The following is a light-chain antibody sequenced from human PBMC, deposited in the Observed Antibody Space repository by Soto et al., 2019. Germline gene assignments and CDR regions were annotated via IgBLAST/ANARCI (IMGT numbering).Light chain of an antibody. Sequence: QAVVTQPSSLSASPGASASLTCTLRSGIHVGAYRIYWYQQKPGSPPQYLLRYKSDSDKQQGSGVPSRFSGSKDDSANAGILLISGLQSEDEADYYCMIWHNSAVVFGGGTKLTVL. V-gene: IGLV5-45*03. J-gene: IGLJ2*01. CDR2: YKSDSDK. CDR3: MIWHNSAVV. CDR1: SGIHVGAYR.